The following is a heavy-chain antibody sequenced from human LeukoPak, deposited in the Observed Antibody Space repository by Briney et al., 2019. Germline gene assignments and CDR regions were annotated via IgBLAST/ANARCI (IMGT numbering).Heavy chain of an antibody. Sequence: PGGSLRLSCTASGFSISPFGIHWVRQAPGKGLEWVALIQNDGINEDYADSVKGRFTVSRDNSKNTVNLQMNSLRPEDTAVYFCVRGYYYYMDVGGRGTRVT. CDR2: IQNDGINE. CDR3: VRGYYYYMDV. CDR1: GFSISPFG. V-gene: IGHV3-30*19. J-gene: IGHJ6*03.